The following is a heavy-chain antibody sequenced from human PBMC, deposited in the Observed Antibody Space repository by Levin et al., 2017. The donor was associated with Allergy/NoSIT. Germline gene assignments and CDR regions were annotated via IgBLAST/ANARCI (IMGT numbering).Heavy chain of an antibody. V-gene: IGHV3-7*01. CDR2: IKQDGSEK. CDR1: GFTFSSYW. D-gene: IGHD2-2*01. Sequence: GGSLRLSCAASGFTFSSYWMSWVRQAPGKGLEWVANIKQDGSEKYYVDSVKGRFTISRDNAKNSLYLQMNSLRAEDTAVYYCARDRRYCSSTSCPWDAFDIWGQGTMVTVSS. CDR3: ARDRRYCSSTSCPWDAFDI. J-gene: IGHJ3*02.